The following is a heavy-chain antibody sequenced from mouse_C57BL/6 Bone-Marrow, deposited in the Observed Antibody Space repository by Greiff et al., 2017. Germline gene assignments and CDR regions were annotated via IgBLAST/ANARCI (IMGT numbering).Heavy chain of an antibody. CDR3: ARKKSYDGYYRWYYFDY. V-gene: IGHV1-82*01. J-gene: IGHJ2*01. Sequence: QVQLQQSGPELVKPGASVKISCKASGYAFSSSWMNWVKQRPGKGLEWIGRIYPGDGDTNYNGKFKGKATLTADKSSSTAYMQLSSLTSEDSAVYFCARKKSYDGYYRWYYFDYWGQGTTLTVSS. D-gene: IGHD2-3*01. CDR2: IYPGDGDT. CDR1: GYAFSSSW.